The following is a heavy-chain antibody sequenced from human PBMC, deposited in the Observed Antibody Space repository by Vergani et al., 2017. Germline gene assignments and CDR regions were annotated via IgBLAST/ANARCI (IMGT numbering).Heavy chain of an antibody. D-gene: IGHD3-22*01. CDR3: ARGAHITMIAHDY. CDR1: GFTFSNAW. J-gene: IGHJ4*02. Sequence: EVQLVESGGGLVKPGGSLRLSCAASGFTFSNAWMSWVRQAPGKGLEWVGRIKSKTDGGTTDYAAPVKGRFTISRDDSKNTLYLQMNSLKTEDTAVYYCARGAHITMIAHDYWGQGTLVTVSS. CDR2: IKSKTDGGTT. V-gene: IGHV3-15*01.